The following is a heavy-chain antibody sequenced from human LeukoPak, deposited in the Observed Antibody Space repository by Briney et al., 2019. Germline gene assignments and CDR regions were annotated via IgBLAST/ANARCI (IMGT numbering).Heavy chain of an antibody. CDR3: AKGELRPNNWFDP. Sequence: GGSLRLSCAASGFTFINYAMSWFRQSPGKGLEWVSSITGNSRYSYYADSVKGRFTVSRDNYKKTLYLQVGSLTAEDTAVYYCAKGELRPNNWFDPWGQGTLVTVSS. J-gene: IGHJ5*02. CDR2: ITGNSRYS. CDR1: GFTFINYA. V-gene: IGHV3-23*01. D-gene: IGHD2/OR15-2a*01.